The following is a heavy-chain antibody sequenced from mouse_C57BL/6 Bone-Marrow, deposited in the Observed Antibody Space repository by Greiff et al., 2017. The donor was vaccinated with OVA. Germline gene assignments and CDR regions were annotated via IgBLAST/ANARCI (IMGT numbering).Heavy chain of an antibody. CDR2: ISNGGGST. V-gene: IGHV5-12*01. CDR1: GFTFSDYY. CDR3: ARGITTVVALDY. D-gene: IGHD1-1*01. J-gene: IGHJ2*01. Sequence: EVKLLESGGGLVQPGGSLKLSCAASGFTFSDYYMYWVRQTPEKRLEWVAYISNGGGSTYYPDTVKGRFTISRDNAKNTLYLQMSRLKSEDTAMYYCARGITTVVALDYWGQGTTLTVSS.